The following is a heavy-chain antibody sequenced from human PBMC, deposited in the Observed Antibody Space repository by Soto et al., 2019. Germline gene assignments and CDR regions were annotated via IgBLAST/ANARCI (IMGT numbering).Heavy chain of an antibody. CDR3: VKGLPYSSNWDERAFDI. J-gene: IGHJ3*02. D-gene: IGHD6-13*01. CDR2: ISNNGVGT. CDR1: GFTFSSSS. V-gene: IGHV3-64D*08. Sequence: GGSLRLFCLYSGFTFSSSSMHWVRQAPGKGLEYVSAISNNGVGTYYADSVKGRFTISRDNSENTLHLQMSSLRAEDTAVYYCVKGLPYSSNWDERAFDIWGQGTLVTVSS.